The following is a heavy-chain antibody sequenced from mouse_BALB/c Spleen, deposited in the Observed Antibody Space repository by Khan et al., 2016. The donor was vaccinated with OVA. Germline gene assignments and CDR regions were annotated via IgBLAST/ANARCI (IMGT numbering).Heavy chain of an antibody. CDR2: ISFGSATI. CDR3: ARSTISTWYFDV. Sequence: EVELVESGGGLVQPGGSRKLSCAASGFTFSSFGMHWVRQAPEKGLEWVAYISFGSATIYYADTVKGRFTIPRDNPKNALFLQMTSLRSEDTAVYHCARSTISTWYFDVWGAGTTVTVSS. CDR1: GFTFSSFG. J-gene: IGHJ1*01. V-gene: IGHV5-17*02.